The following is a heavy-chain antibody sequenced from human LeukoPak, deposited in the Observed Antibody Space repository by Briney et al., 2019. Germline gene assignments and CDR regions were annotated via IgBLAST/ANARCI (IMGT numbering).Heavy chain of an antibody. D-gene: IGHD6-19*01. CDR1: GFTFSSYS. V-gene: IGHV3-33*08. J-gene: IGHJ4*02. CDR3: ARAGLGQWLIAF. Sequence: PGGPLRLSCAASGFTFSSYSMNWVRQAPGKGLEWVAVIWYDGSNKYYADSVKGRFTISRDNSKNTLYLQMNSLRAEDTAVYYCARAGLGQWLIAFWGQGTLVTVSS. CDR2: IWYDGSNK.